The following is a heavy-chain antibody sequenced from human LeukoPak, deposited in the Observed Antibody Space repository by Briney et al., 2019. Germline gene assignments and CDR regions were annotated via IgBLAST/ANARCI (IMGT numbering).Heavy chain of an antibody. D-gene: IGHD3-22*01. J-gene: IGHJ4*02. CDR3: AKDSTYYYDSSAYSSYFDY. V-gene: IGHV3-23*01. CDR1: GFTFSSYA. CDR2: ISGSGAST. Sequence: GGSLRLSCAASGFTFSSYAMSWVRQAPGKGLEWVSAISGSGASTYYADSVKGRFTISRDNSENTLYLQMNSLRAEDTAVYYCAKDSTYYYDSSAYSSYFDYWGQGTLVTVSP.